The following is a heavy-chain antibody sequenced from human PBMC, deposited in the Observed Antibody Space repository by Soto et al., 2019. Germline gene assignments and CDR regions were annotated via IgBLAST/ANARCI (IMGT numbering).Heavy chain of an antibody. CDR1: GYTFTSYG. CDR3: VVAAQPYYFDY. V-gene: IGHV1-18*01. Sequence: ASVKVSCKASGYTFTSYGISWVRQAPGQGLEWMGWISAYNGNTNYAQTLQGRVTMTTDTSTSTAYMELRSLRSDDTAVYYCVVAAQPYYFDYRAQRTPVTVSS. CDR2: ISAYNGNT. J-gene: IGHJ4*02. D-gene: IGHD2-15*01.